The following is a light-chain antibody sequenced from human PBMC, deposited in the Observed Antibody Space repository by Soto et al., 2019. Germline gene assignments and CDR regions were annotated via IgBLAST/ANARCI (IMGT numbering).Light chain of an antibody. J-gene: IGKJ5*01. Sequence: EIVLTQSPATLSFSPGERATLSCRTSQSVSKYFAGYQQKPGRAPRLLIYDASSRATGIPARFIGSVYGTDFPLTISSLEPEDFAIYYCQQRSNWPRTCGQGTRLEIK. V-gene: IGKV3-11*01. CDR1: QSVSKY. CDR3: QQRSNWPRT. CDR2: DAS.